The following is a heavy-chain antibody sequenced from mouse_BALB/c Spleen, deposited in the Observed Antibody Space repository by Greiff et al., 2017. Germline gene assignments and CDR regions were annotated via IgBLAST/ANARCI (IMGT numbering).Heavy chain of an antibody. CDR2: INSNGGST. V-gene: IGHV5-6-3*01. D-gene: IGHD2-12*01. Sequence: EVKVVESGGGLVQPGGSLKLSCAASGFTFSSYGMSWVRQTPDKRLELVATINSNGGSTYYPDSVKGRFTISRDNAKNTLYLQMSSLKSEDTAMYYCADDDAMDYWGQGTSVTVSS. J-gene: IGHJ4*01. CDR3: ADDDAMDY. CDR1: GFTFSSYG.